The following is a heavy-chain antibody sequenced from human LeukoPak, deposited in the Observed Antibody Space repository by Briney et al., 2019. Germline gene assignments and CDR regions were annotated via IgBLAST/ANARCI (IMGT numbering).Heavy chain of an antibody. Sequence: PSETLSLACAVYGESFSGYYWSWIRQPPGKGLEWIGNIDYSGSTYYNPSLKSRVTILVDTSKNQFSLKVTSVTAADTAVYFCARRVTGDLRRFDYWGQGTLVTVSS. V-gene: IGHV4-34*01. CDR3: ARRVTGDLRRFDY. CDR2: IDYSGST. J-gene: IGHJ4*02. D-gene: IGHD7-27*01. CDR1: GESFSGYY.